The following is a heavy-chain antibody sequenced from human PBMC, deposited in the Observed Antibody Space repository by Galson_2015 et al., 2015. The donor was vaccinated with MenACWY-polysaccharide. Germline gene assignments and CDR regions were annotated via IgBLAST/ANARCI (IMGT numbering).Heavy chain of an antibody. CDR3: ATYYGSGTHTSY. CDR2: IKQDGSEK. D-gene: IGHD3-10*01. CDR1: GFTFSGYY. V-gene: IGHV3-7*01. J-gene: IGHJ4*02. Sequence: SLRLSCAASGFTFSGYYMSWVRQAPGKGLEWVANIKQDGSEKYYVDSVKGRFTISRDNAKSSLYLQMNSLRAEDTAVYYCATYYGSGTHTSYRGQATLVLVSS.